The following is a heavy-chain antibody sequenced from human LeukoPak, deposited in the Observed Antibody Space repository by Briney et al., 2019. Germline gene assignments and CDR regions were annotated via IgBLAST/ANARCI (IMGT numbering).Heavy chain of an antibody. V-gene: IGHV3-21*01. Sequence: PSETLSLTCTVSGYSISTGYYWDWIRQPPGKGLEWVSSITSDSRYMYYADSVKGRFTISRDNAKNSLYLQMNSLRAEDAALYFCARDPYSGSYGAYYYYYMDAWGKGTTVTISS. CDR1: GYSISTGYY. J-gene: IGHJ6*03. CDR2: ITSDSRYM. CDR3: ARDPYSGSYGAYYYYYMDA. D-gene: IGHD1-26*01.